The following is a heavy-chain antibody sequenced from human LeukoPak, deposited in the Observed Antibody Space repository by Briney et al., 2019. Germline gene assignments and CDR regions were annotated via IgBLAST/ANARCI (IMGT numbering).Heavy chain of an antibody. V-gene: IGHV3-74*01. CDR1: GFTFSAYW. Sequence: GGSLRLSCAASGFTFSAYWMHWVRQAPGKGLVWLSRINTGGNDIAYADSVKGRFTISRDNAKNTLYLRMNSLTVEDTAVYFCARSLVVGGTRPNDYWGQGTLVTVAS. CDR3: ARSLVVGGTRPNDY. J-gene: IGHJ4*02. CDR2: INTGGNDI. D-gene: IGHD2-15*01.